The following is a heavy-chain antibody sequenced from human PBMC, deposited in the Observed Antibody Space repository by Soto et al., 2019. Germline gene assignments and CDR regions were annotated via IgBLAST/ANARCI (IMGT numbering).Heavy chain of an antibody. CDR2: IYHSGSA. Sequence: QVQLQESGPGLVKPSGTLSLSCAVSGASLPFSHWWSWFRQPPGKGLEWIGEIYHSGSANYNSSLKSRVAISVDKSKNQFSLNLTSVTAADTAVYYCARDSKYSRDSYRYFDLWGRGTLVTVSS. CDR1: GASLPFSHW. V-gene: IGHV4-4*02. CDR3: ARDSKYSRDSYRYFDL. D-gene: IGHD6-6*01. J-gene: IGHJ2*01.